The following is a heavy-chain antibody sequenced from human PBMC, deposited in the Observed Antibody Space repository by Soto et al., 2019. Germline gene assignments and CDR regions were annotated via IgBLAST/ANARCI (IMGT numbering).Heavy chain of an antibody. CDR2: IIPIFGIA. D-gene: IGHD5-18*01. V-gene: IGHV1-69*13. Sequence: SVKVSCKASGGTFSSYAISWVRQAPGQGLEWMGGIIPIFGIANYAQKFQGRVTITADESTSTAYMELSSLRSEDTAVYYCARGIGYSYAASYYYYGMDVWGQGTTVTVSS. CDR3: ARGIGYSYAASYYYYGMDV. CDR1: GGTFSSYA. J-gene: IGHJ6*02.